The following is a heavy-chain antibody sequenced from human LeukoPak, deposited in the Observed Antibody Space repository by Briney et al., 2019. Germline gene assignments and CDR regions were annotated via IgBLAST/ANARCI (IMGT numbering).Heavy chain of an antibody. Sequence: SETLSLTCTVSGGSISSYYWSWIRQPAGKGLEWIGRIYTSGSTNYNPSLKSRVTMSVDTSKNQFSLKLSSVTAADTAVYYCARARVAQYSGPHYYYMDVWGKGTTVTIS. J-gene: IGHJ6*03. V-gene: IGHV4-4*07. CDR2: IYTSGST. CDR1: GGSISSYY. CDR3: ARARVAQYSGPHYYYMDV. D-gene: IGHD5-12*01.